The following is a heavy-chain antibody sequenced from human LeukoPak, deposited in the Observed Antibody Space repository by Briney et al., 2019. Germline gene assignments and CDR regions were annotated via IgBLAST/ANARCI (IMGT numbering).Heavy chain of an antibody. J-gene: IGHJ4*02. CDR3: AKDRENFYYVSANYKKGFDY. V-gene: IGHV3-43*02. Sequence: PGGSLRLSCAASGFTFDDYAMHWVRQAPGKGLEWISLISGGGGTYYADSVKGRFTISRDNGKNSLFLQMNSLRAEDTALYYCAKDRENFYYVSANYKKGFDYWGQETLVPVSS. D-gene: IGHD3-10*01. CDR2: ISGGGGT. CDR1: GFTFDDYA.